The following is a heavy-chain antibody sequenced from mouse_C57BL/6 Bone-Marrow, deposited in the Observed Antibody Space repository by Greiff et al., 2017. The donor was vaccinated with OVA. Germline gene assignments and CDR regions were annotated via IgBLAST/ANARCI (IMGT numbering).Heavy chain of an antibody. CDR3: ARPVSYGSSLFYY. CDR2: IYPRSGNT. J-gene: IGHJ2*01. D-gene: IGHD1-1*01. Sequence: QVQLQQSGAELARPGASVKLSCKASGYTFTSYGISWVKQRTGQGLEWIGEIYPRSGNTYYNEKFKGKATLTADKSSSTAYIELRSLTSDDSAVYFFARPVSYGSSLFYYWGPGTTLTVSS. CDR1: GYTFTSYG. V-gene: IGHV1-81*01.